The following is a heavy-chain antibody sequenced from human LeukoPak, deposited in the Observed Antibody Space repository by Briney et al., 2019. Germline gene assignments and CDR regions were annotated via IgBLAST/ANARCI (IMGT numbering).Heavy chain of an antibody. D-gene: IGHD2-15*01. CDR3: AKGGDIVVVVAATRFDY. Sequence: PGGSLRLSCAASGFTFSSYGMHWVRQVPGKGLEWVAVIWYDGSNKYYADSVKGRFTISRDNSKNTLYLQVNSLRAEDTAVYYCAKGGDIVVVVAATRFDYWGQGTLVTVSS. J-gene: IGHJ4*02. CDR1: GFTFSSYG. V-gene: IGHV3-33*06. CDR2: IWYDGSNK.